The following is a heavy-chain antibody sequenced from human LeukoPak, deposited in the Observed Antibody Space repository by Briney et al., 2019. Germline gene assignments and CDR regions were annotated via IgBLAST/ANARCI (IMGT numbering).Heavy chain of an antibody. CDR2: ISSNGDNT. V-gene: IGHV3-64D*06. CDR1: GFTISTYV. CDR3: VRGTGY. J-gene: IGHJ4*02. Sequence: GGSLRLSCSVSGFTISTYVMHWVRQAPGKGLECVSAISSNGDNTYYADSVKGRFTISRDNSKSTLYLQMSSLRADDTAVYYCVRGTGYWGQGTLVTVSS.